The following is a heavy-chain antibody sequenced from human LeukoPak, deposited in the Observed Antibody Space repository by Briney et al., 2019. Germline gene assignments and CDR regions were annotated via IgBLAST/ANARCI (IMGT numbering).Heavy chain of an antibody. J-gene: IGHJ6*03. CDR1: GGSISSYY. D-gene: IGHD6-13*01. V-gene: IGHV4-59*01. CDR3: ARGGSSNWPYYYYYMDV. CDR2: IYYSGST. Sequence: SETLSLTCTVSGGSISSYYWSWIRQPPGKGLEWIGYIYYSGSTKYNPSLKSRVTISVDTSKNQFSLKLTSVTAVDTAVYYCARGGSSNWPYYYYYMDVWGKGTTVTVSS.